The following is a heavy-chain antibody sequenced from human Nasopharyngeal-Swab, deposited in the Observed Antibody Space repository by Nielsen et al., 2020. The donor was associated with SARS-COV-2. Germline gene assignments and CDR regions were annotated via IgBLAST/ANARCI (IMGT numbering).Heavy chain of an antibody. CDR3: ACIAVAGPFDY. D-gene: IGHD6-19*01. V-gene: IGHV4-61*01. CDR1: GDSVSNDIFY. J-gene: IGHJ4*02. CDR2: IHYDGSA. Sequence: SQTLSLTCGVSGDSVSNDIFYWSWIRQPPGKGLEWLGYIHYDGSANYNPSLKSRVSMSVDTSRNQFSLKLSSVTAADTAVYYCACIAVAGPFDYWGQGTLVTVSS.